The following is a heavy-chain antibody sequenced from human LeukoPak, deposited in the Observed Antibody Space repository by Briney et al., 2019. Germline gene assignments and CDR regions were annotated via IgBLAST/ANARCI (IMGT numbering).Heavy chain of an antibody. V-gene: IGHV3-9*01. CDR3: AKALAYYYDSSGYYPPSFDY. CDR2: ISWNSGSI. Sequence: GGSLRLSCAASGFTFDDYAVHWVRQAPGKGLEWVSGISWNSGSIGYADSVKGRFTISRDNAKNSLYLQMNSLRAEDTALYYCAKALAYYYDSSGYYPPSFDYWGQGTLVTVSS. J-gene: IGHJ4*02. D-gene: IGHD3-22*01. CDR1: GFTFDDYA.